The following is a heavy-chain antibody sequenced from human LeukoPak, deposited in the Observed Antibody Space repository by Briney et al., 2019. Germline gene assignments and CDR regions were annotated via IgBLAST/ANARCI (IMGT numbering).Heavy chain of an antibody. CDR2: IIPILGIA. V-gene: IGHV1-69*04. CDR1: GGTFSSYA. J-gene: IGHJ4*02. CDR3: ARVGVYYDSSGYPDY. D-gene: IGHD3-22*01. Sequence: SVEVSCKASGGTFSSYAISWVRQAPGQGLEWMGRIIPILGIANYAQKFQGRVTITADKSTSTAYMELSSLRSEDTAVYYCARVGVYYDSSGYPDYWGQGTLVTVSS.